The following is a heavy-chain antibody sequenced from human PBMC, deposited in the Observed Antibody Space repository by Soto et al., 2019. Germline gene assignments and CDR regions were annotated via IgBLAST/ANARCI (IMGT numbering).Heavy chain of an antibody. J-gene: IGHJ4*01. CDR1: GFSLSTSKLG. CDR3: ARSEYSVFDF. V-gene: IGHV2-5*02. Sequence: SGPTLVNPTQTLTLTCTLSGFSLSTSKLGVGWIRQPPGKALEWLALIYWDDDKRYSPFLKSRLTITKDTSKNQVVLRMTNMDPVDTATYYCARSEYSVFDFWGQGTLVTVSS. D-gene: IGHD2-15*01. CDR2: IYWDDDK.